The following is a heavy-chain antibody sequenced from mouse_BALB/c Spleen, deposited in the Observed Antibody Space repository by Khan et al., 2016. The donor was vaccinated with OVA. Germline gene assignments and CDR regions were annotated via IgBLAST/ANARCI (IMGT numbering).Heavy chain of an antibody. CDR1: GYGFTSYW. J-gene: IGHJ2*01. Sequence: VQLKQSGTVLARPGASVKMSCKASGYGFTSYWMHWVTQRPGQGLEWIGAIYPGISDTRYNQKFKGKAKLTAVTSASTAYMELSSLTNEDSAVYYCTRSYGSYYFDYWGQGTTLTVSS. CDR3: TRSYGSYYFDY. D-gene: IGHD2-2*01. V-gene: IGHV1-5*01. CDR2: IYPGISDT.